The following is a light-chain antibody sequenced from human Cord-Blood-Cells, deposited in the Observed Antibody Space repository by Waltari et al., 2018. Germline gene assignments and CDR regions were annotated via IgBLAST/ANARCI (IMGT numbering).Light chain of an antibody. V-gene: IGLV2-14*01. CDR2: EVS. J-gene: IGLJ3*02. CDR1: SSDVGGYNY. CDR3: SSYTSSSTWV. Sequence: QSALTQPASVSGSPGQSITISCTGTSSDVGGYNYVSWYQQHPGKAPKLMIYEVSNRPSGVSNRVSGSKSGTTASLTISGLQAEDEADYYCSSYTSSSTWVFGGGTKLTVL.